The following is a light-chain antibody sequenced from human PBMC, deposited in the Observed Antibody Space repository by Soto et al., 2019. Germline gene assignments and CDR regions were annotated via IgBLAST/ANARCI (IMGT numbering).Light chain of an antibody. CDR3: QQYDKWPGT. CDR1: QSVSNN. V-gene: IGKV3-15*01. Sequence: EIAMTQSPATLSVSPRERATPSCRASQSVSNNLAWYQQNPGQVPRVLIYGESTRATGLPATVSGSGSGTEFTLTISRLQSEDFAVYYCQQYDKWPGTFGQGTKVEIK. CDR2: GES. J-gene: IGKJ1*01.